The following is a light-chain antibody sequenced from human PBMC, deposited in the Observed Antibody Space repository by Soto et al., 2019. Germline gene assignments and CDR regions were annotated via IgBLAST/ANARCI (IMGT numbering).Light chain of an antibody. J-gene: IGKJ3*01. CDR1: QSVLHSSNNKNY. CDR2: WSS. V-gene: IGKV4-1*01. Sequence: DIVMTQSPDSLAVSLGERATINCKSSQSVLHSSNNKNYLAWYQQKLGQPPKLLIYWSSTRESGVPDRFSGGGSATDFTLTISNLQPEDVAIYYCHQYYTTPSFGPGTKVDI. CDR3: HQYYTTPS.